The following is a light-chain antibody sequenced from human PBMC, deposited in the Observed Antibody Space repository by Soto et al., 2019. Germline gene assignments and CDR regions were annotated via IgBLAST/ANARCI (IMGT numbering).Light chain of an antibody. CDR3: QQRSNWPRT. Sequence: EIVLTQSPGTLSLSPGEGATLSCRASQSIGGNFLAWYQQRRGQAPRLLIYDASNRATGIPARFSGSGSGTDFTLTISSLEPEDFAVYYCQQRSNWPRTFGQGTTGDIK. V-gene: IGKV3-11*01. CDR1: QSIGGNF. J-gene: IGKJ1*01. CDR2: DAS.